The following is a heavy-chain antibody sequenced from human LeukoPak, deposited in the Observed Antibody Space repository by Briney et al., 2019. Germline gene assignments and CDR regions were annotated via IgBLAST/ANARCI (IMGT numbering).Heavy chain of an antibody. D-gene: IGHD2-2*01. CDR2: ISAYNGNT. J-gene: IGHJ6*03. Sequence: GASVKVSCKASGYTFTSYGISWVRQAPGQGLEWMGWISAYNGNTNYAQKLQGRVTMTTDTSTSTAYMELRSLRSDDTAVYYCARAGCSSTSCYHYYYYMDVWGKGTTVTISS. CDR1: GYTFTSYG. V-gene: IGHV1-18*01. CDR3: ARAGCSSTSCYHYYYYMDV.